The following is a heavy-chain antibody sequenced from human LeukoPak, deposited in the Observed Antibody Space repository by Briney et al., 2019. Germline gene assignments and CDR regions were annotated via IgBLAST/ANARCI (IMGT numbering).Heavy chain of an antibody. V-gene: IGHV4-4*02. CDR3: AYCSGGSCYSEAKFDY. D-gene: IGHD2-15*01. CDR1: GGSISSSNW. CDR2: IYHSGST. Sequence: SGTLSLTCAVSGGSISSSNWWSWVRQPPGKGLEWIGEIYHSGSTNYNPSLKSRVTISVDKSKNQFSLKLSSVTAADTAVYYCAYCSGGSCYSEAKFDYWGQGTLVTVSS. J-gene: IGHJ4*02.